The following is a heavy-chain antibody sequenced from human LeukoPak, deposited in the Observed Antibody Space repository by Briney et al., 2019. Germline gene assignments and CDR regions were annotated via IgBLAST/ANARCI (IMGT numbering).Heavy chain of an antibody. CDR3: ARVGQMRYYDSSGYYTGLDY. CDR2: ISSSGSTI. CDR1: GFTFSSYE. Sequence: GGSPRLSCAASGFTFSSYEMNWVRQAPGKGLEWVSYISSSGSTIYYADSVKGRFTISRDNAKNSLYLQMNSLRAEDTAVYYCARVGQMRYYDSSGYYTGLDYWGQGTLVTVSS. V-gene: IGHV3-48*03. J-gene: IGHJ4*02. D-gene: IGHD3-22*01.